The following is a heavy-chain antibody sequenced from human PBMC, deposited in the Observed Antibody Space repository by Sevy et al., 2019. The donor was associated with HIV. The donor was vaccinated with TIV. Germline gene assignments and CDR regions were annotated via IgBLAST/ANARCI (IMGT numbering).Heavy chain of an antibody. V-gene: IGHV3-30*04. CDR2: ISYEGSNK. J-gene: IGHJ4*02. CDR1: GFTFSSYA. D-gene: IGHD1-26*01. CDR3: ARGGELYVEYYFDY. Sequence: GGSLRLSCAASGFTFSSYAMHWVRQAPGKGLEWVAVISYEGSNKYYADSVKGRFTISRDNSKNTLYLQMNSLRAEDTAVYYCARGGELYVEYYFDYWGQGTLVTVSS.